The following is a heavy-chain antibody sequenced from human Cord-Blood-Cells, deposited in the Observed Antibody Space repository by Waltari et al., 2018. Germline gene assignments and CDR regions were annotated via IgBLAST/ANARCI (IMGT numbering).Heavy chain of an antibody. D-gene: IGHD1-26*01. Sequence: QVQLVQSGAEVKKPGASVKVSCKASGYTFTSYDINWVRQAPGQGLEWMGWMNPNSSNTGYAQKFQGRVTMTRNTSISTAYMELSSLRSEDTAVYYCASPSGSYYRRYYYYGMDVWGQGTTVTVSS. CDR2: MNPNSSNT. CDR1: GYTFTSYD. CDR3: ASPSGSYYRRYYYYGMDV. J-gene: IGHJ6*02. V-gene: IGHV1-8*01.